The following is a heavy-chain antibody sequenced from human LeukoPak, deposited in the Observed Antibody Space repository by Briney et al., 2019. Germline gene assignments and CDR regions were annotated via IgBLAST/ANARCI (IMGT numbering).Heavy chain of an antibody. V-gene: IGHV1-2*02. J-gene: IGHJ4*02. CDR2: INPNSGST. Sequence: GASVKVSCKASGYTFTGQNIHWVRQAPGQGLEWLGWINPNSGSTNYAQKFQGRVTLTRDTSITTAYMELSSLTFDDTAIYYCARDQGYTYGSAYHFDYWGQGTLLTVSS. CDR1: GYTFTGQN. D-gene: IGHD5-18*01. CDR3: ARDQGYTYGSAYHFDY.